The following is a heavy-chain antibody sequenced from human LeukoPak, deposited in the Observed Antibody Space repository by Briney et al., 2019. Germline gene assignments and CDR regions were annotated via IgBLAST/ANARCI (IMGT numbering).Heavy chain of an antibody. CDR2: INPNSGGT. CDR1: GYTFTGYY. D-gene: IGHD2-2*01. Sequence: ASVKVSCKASGYTFTGYYMHWVRQAPGQGLEWMGWINPNSGGTNYAQKFQGRVTMTRDTSISTAYMELSRLRSDDTAVYHCAGNIVVVPAAIGWFDPWGQGTLVTVSS. V-gene: IGHV1-2*02. J-gene: IGHJ5*02. CDR3: AGNIVVVPAAIGWFDP.